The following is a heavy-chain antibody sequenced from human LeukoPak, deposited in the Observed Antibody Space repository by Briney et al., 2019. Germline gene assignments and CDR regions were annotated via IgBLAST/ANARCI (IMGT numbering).Heavy chain of an antibody. CDR3: ARRLTQYDCFDP. CDR1: GDSVSSNSVT. CDR2: TYCRSTWYN. D-gene: IGHD2-2*01. Sequence: SQTLSLTCAISGDSVSSNSVTWNWIRQSPSRGLEWLSRTYCRSTWYNDYAVSVRGRITVNPDTSKNQFSLHLNSVTPEDTAVYYCARRLTQYDCFDPWGQGILVTVSS. J-gene: IGHJ5*02. V-gene: IGHV6-1*01.